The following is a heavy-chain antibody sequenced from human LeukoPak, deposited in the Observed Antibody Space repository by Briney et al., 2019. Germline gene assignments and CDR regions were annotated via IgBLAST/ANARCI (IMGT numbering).Heavy chain of an antibody. CDR3: ARGRVSSSTWYSTYYYYFYMDV. CDR1: GGSFSGYY. Sequence: SETLSLTCAVYGGSFSGYYWSRIRQPPGKGLEWIGEINHSGSTNYNPSLKSRVTISVDTSKNQFSLRLRSVTAADTAVYFCARGRVSSSTWYSTYYYYFYMDVWGKGTTVTVSS. V-gene: IGHV4-34*01. CDR2: INHSGST. D-gene: IGHD4-11*01. J-gene: IGHJ6*03.